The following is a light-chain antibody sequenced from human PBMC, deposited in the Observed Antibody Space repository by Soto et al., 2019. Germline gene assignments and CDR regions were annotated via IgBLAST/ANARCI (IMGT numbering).Light chain of an antibody. V-gene: IGLV2-8*01. Sequence: QSALTQPPSASGSPGQSVAISCTGTSSDVGSYDYVSWYQNHPGKAPKLMIYEVNKRPSGVPDRFSGSKSGNTASLTVSGLQAEDEADYYCSSYAGSNNFPYVFGTGTKVTVL. J-gene: IGLJ1*01. CDR1: SSDVGSYDY. CDR3: SSYAGSNNFPYV. CDR2: EVN.